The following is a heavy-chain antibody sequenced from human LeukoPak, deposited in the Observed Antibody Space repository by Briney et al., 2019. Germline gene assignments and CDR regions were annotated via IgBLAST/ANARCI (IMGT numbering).Heavy chain of an antibody. CDR2: ISAYNGNT. D-gene: IGHD6-13*01. CDR3: ARVPGIAAAGPNWFDP. CDR1: GYTFTSYG. Sequence: ASVKVSCKASGYTFTSYGISWVRQAPGQGLEWMGRISAYNGNTNYAQKLQGRVTMTTDTSTSTAYMELRSLRSDDTAVYYCARVPGIAAAGPNWFDPWGQGTLVTVSS. V-gene: IGHV1-18*01. J-gene: IGHJ5*02.